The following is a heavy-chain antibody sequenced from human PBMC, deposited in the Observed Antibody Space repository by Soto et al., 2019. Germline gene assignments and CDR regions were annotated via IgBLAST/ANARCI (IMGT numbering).Heavy chain of an antibody. V-gene: IGHV3-30*18. D-gene: IGHD3-16*01. CDR3: AKDQWGALGWPDY. CDR2: ISYDGSNK. J-gene: IGHJ4*02. CDR1: GFTFSSYG. Sequence: PGGSLRLSCAASGFTFSSYGMHWVRQAPGKGLEWVAVISYDGSNKYYADSVKGRFTISRDNSKNTLYLQMNSLRAEDTAVYYCAKDQWGALGWPDYWGQGTLVTVSS.